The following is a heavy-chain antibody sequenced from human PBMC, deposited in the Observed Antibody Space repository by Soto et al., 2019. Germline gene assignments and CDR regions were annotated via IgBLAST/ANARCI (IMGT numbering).Heavy chain of an antibody. J-gene: IGHJ6*02. CDR2: ISGSGGST. CDR1: GFTFSDYA. Sequence: GGSLRLSCAASGFTFSDYAMSWVRQAPGKGLEWVSVISGSGGSTDYADSVKGRFTTSRDNFKDTLYLQMNSLRTEDTALYYCAKHSSSSGSYYYYIMDAWGQGTTVTVSS. D-gene: IGHD6-6*01. V-gene: IGHV3-23*01. CDR3: AKHSSSSGSYYYYIMDA.